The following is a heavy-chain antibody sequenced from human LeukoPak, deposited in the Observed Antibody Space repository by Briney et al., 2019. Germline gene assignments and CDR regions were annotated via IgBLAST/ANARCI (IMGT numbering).Heavy chain of an antibody. CDR3: AKDHGDSAYYPVDY. J-gene: IGHJ4*02. CDR2: ISASGGNT. D-gene: IGHD3-22*01. Sequence: PGGTLRLSCAASGITVSTYGMSWVRQAPGKGLEWVSGISASGGNTYYADSVKGRFTISRDSSKNTLYLQMNSLRAEDTAIYYCAKDHGDSAYYPVDYWGQGTLVTVSS. CDR1: GITVSTYG. V-gene: IGHV3-23*01.